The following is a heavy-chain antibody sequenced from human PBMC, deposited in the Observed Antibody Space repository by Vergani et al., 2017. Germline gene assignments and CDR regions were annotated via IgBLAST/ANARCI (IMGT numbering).Heavy chain of an antibody. CDR1: GGTFSSYA. D-gene: IGHD3-22*01. V-gene: IGHV1-69*01. CDR3: ALDYDDSSGYYRFAPFDY. J-gene: IGHJ4*02. CDR2: IIPIFGTA. Sequence: QVQLVQSGAEVKKPGASVKVSCKASGGTFSSYAISWVRQAPGQGLEWMGGIIPIFGTANYAQKFQGRVTITADESTSTAYMELSSLRSEDTAVYYCALDYDDSSGYYRFAPFDYWGQGTLVTVSS.